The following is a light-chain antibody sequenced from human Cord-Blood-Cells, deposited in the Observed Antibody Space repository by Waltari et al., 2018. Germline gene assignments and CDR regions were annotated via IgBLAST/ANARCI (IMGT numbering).Light chain of an antibody. V-gene: IGLV1-44*01. Sequence: QSVLTQPPSASGTPGPMVPISSSGSSSNIGSNTVNWYQQLPGTAPKLLIYSHNQRPSGVPDRFSGSKSGTSASLAISGLQSEDEADYYCAAWDDSLNGYVFGTGTKVTVL. CDR2: SHN. CDR3: AAWDDSLNGYV. J-gene: IGLJ1*01. CDR1: SSNIGSNT.